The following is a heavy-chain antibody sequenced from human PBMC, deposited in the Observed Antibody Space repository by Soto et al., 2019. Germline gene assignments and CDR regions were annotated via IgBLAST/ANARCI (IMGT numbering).Heavy chain of an antibody. V-gene: IGHV3-33*01. CDR2: IWYVGSNK. CDR1: GFTFRNYG. Sequence: PGGSLRLSCAASGFTFRNYGMHWVRQAPGKGLEWVAVIWYVGSNKYYADSVKGRFTISRDDSKNSLYLQMNSLRAEDTAVYYCARGLGEYSSSPDAFDIWGQGTMVTVSS. J-gene: IGHJ3*02. CDR3: ARGLGEYSSSPDAFDI. D-gene: IGHD6-6*01.